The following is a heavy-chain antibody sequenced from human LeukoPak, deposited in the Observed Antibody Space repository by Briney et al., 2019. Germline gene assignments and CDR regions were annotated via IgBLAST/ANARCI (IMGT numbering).Heavy chain of an antibody. CDR3: ARRSNSYYTFDF. V-gene: IGHV3-72*01. CDR2: SRDKAKSYST. J-gene: IGHJ4*02. D-gene: IGHD1-26*01. CDR1: GFTFSDHY. Sequence: GGSLRLSCAASGFTFSDHYMDWVRQAPGKGLEWLARSRDKAKSYSTEHAASVKGRFNISRDNSKNSLYLQMNSLKTEDTAVYYCARRSNSYYTFDFWGQGTLVTVSS.